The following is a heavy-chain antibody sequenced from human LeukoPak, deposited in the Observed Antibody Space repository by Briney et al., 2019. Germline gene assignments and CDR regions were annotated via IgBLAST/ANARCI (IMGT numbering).Heavy chain of an antibody. CDR1: GYTFTGYY. V-gene: IGHV1-2*02. J-gene: IGHJ4*02. CDR2: INPNSGGT. CDR3: ARSRRPPPYYFDY. Sequence: ASVKVSCKASGYTFTGYYMHWVRQAPGQGLEWMGWINPNSGGTNYAQKFQGRVTVTRDTSISTAYMELSRLRSDDTAVYYCARSRRPPPYYFDYWGQGTLVTVSS.